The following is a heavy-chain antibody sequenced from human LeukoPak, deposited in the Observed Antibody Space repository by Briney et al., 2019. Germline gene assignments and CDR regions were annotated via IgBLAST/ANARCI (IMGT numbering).Heavy chain of an antibody. CDR2: INHSGST. D-gene: IGHD3-9*01. CDR1: GFTFSSYG. CDR3: AREGRYFDWSHYYYYGMDV. J-gene: IGHJ6*02. V-gene: IGHV4-34*01. Sequence: GSLRLSCAASGFTFSSYGMHWIRQPPGKGLEWIGEINHSGSTNYNPSLKSRVTISVDTSKNQFSLKLSSVTAADTAVYYCAREGRYFDWSHYYYYGMDVWGQGTTVTVSS.